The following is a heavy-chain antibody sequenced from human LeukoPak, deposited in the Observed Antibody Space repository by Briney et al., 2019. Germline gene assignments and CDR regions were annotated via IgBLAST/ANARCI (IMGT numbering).Heavy chain of an antibody. D-gene: IGHD4-17*01. V-gene: IGHV3-21*01. CDR2: ISSSSSYI. J-gene: IGHJ4*02. CDR1: GFTFSSYS. Sequence: GGSLRLSCAASGFTFSSYSMNWVRQAPGKGREWVSSISSSSSYIYYADSVKGRFTISRDNAKNSLYLQMNSLRAEDTAVYYCARHGMTTVTILHYWGQGTLVTVSP. CDR3: ARHGMTTVTILHY.